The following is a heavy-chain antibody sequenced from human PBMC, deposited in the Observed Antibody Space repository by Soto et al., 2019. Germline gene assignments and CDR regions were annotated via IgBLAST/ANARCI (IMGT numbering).Heavy chain of an antibody. CDR1: GGSISSGGDY. V-gene: IGHV4-31*03. CDR3: ARITADYYGSGSYAYYFDY. J-gene: IGHJ4*02. Sequence: QVQLQESGPGLVKPSQTLSLTCTVSGGSISSGGDYWSWIRQHPGKGLEWIGYIYYSGSTYYNPSLKSRLTISVDTSKNQFSLKLSSVTAADTAVYYCARITADYYGSGSYAYYFDYWGQGTLVTVSS. D-gene: IGHD3-10*01. CDR2: IYYSGST.